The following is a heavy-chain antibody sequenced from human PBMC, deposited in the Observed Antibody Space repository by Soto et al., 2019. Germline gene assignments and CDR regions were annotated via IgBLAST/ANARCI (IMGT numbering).Heavy chain of an antibody. CDR2: MNPNSGNA. CDR3: ARGAYNDYSHWFDP. Sequence: GASVKVSCKATGYSFTRHDINWLRQAAGQGLEWMGWMNPNSGNAVYEQKFQGRVTMTRNTSITTAYIEVTSLKSEDTAVYFCARGAYNDYSHWFDPWGQGTLVTVSS. D-gene: IGHD4-4*01. V-gene: IGHV1-8*01. J-gene: IGHJ5*02. CDR1: GYSFTRHD.